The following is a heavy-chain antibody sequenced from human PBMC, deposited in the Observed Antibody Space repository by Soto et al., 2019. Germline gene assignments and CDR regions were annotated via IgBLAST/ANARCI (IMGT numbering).Heavy chain of an antibody. CDR2: ISSNGVGT. D-gene: IGHD6-6*01. CDR1: GFTLSGYA. Sequence: EVQLAESGGGLAQPGGSLRLSCAASGFTLSGYAMDWVRQAPGKGLEYVSGISSNGVGTYYANFVQGRFTISRDNSKNAVYLQMGSLRPEDMAVYYCAGRARPDFYYMAVWGKGTTVTVSS. CDR3: AGRARPDFYYMAV. V-gene: IGHV3-64*01. J-gene: IGHJ6*03.